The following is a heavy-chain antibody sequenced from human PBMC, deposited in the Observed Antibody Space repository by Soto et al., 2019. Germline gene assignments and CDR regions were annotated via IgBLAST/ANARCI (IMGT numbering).Heavy chain of an antibody. D-gene: IGHD5-12*01. CDR3: ARVLPAGEWLRFYYYYYGMDV. CDR1: GFTFSSYA. J-gene: IGHJ6*02. CDR2: ISYDGSNK. V-gene: IGHV3-30-3*01. Sequence: GGSLRLSCAASGFTFSSYAMHWVRQAPGKGLEWVAVISYDGSNKYYADSVKGRFTISRDNSKNTLYLQMNSLRAGDTAVYYCARVLPAGEWLRFYYYYYGMDVWGQGTTVTVSS.